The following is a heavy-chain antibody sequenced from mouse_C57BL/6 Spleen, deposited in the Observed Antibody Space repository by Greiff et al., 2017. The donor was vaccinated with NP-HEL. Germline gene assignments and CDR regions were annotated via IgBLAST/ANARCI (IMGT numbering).Heavy chain of an antibody. Sequence: VQLQQPGAELVRPGSSVKLSCKASGYTFTSYWMHWVKQRPIQGLEWIGNIDPSDSETPYNQQFKDKATLTVDKSSSTAYMQLSSLTSEDSAVYYCARGAQATFFDYWGQGTTLTVSS. CDR1: GYTFTSYW. V-gene: IGHV1-52*01. CDR2: IDPSDSET. CDR3: ARGAQATFFDY. D-gene: IGHD3-2*02. J-gene: IGHJ2*01.